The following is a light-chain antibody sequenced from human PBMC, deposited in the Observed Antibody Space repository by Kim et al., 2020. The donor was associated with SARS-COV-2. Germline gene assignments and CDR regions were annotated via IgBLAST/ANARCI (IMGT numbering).Light chain of an antibody. J-gene: IGKJ4*01. V-gene: IGKV3-20*01. CDR2: GTS. CDR3: QQYGSAPLT. CDR1: QSVSSSY. Sequence: APVGSATNTCRASQSVSSSYLAWYQQNPGQAPRLLIYGTSTRATGIPDRFSGSGSGTDFTLTISRLESEDFAVYYCQQYGSAPLTFGGGTKVDIK.